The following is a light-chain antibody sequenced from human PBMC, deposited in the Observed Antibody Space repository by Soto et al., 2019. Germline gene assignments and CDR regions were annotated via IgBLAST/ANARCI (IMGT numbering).Light chain of an antibody. CDR2: GAS. CDR1: QGISTW. V-gene: IGKV1-12*01. J-gene: IGKJ2*01. Sequence: DIQMTQSPSSVSASVGDRVTITCRASQGISTWLAWYQQKPGKVPKLLIYGASSLQTGVPSRFSGSGSGTDFTLTISSLQAEDFATYYYQQASSLPHTFGQGTKLEIK. CDR3: QQASSLPHT.